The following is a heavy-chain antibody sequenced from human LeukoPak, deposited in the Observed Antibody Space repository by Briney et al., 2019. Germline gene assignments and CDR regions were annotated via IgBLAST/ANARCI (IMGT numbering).Heavy chain of an antibody. D-gene: IGHD2-21*02. V-gene: IGHV4-38-2*01. CDR2: MYHSGST. CDR3: ARVFCGADCYVDDH. J-gene: IGHJ4*02. CDR1: GYSISSGYY. Sequence: SETLSLTCAVSGYSISSGYYWGWIRQPPGKGLEWIGHMYHSGSTYSNPSLRSRVTISVDTSKNQFSLNLSSVTAADTAVYYCARVFCGADCYVDDHWGQGNLVTVSS.